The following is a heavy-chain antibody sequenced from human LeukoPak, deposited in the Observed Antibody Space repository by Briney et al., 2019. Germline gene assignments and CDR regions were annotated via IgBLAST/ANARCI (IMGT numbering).Heavy chain of an antibody. Sequence: PGGSLRLSCAASGFTFSSYAMSWVRQAPGKGLEWVSAISGSGGSTYYADSVKGRFTISRDNSKNTLYLQMSSLRAEDTAVYYCAKAHFGSYYYYDYWGQGTLVTVSS. J-gene: IGHJ4*02. CDR1: GFTFSSYA. CDR2: ISGSGGST. D-gene: IGHD1-26*01. CDR3: AKAHFGSYYYYDY. V-gene: IGHV3-23*01.